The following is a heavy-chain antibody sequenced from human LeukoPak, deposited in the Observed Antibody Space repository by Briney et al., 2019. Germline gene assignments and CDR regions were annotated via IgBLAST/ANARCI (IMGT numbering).Heavy chain of an antibody. V-gene: IGHV4-31*03. CDR2: IYYSGST. Sequence: PSETLSLTCTVSGGSISSGGYYWSWIRQHPGKGLEWIGYIYYSGSTYYNPSLKSRVTISVDTSKNQFSLKRSSVTAADTAVYYCARGHCSSTSCYWYFDLWGRGTLVTVSS. CDR3: ARGHCSSTSCYWYFDL. D-gene: IGHD2-2*01. CDR1: GGSISSGGYY. J-gene: IGHJ2*01.